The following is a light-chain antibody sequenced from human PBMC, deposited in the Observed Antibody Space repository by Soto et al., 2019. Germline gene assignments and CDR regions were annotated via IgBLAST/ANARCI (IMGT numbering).Light chain of an antibody. Sequence: DIVMTQSPLSLPVTPGKPASISCRSSQSLLHTNGYNYMDWYMQRPGQSPQLLIYLGSNRASGVPDRFSGSGSGTDFTLKISRVEAEDVGVYYCMQSLQTPFTFGPGTRVDI. CDR1: QSLLHTNGYNY. V-gene: IGKV2-28*01. CDR2: LGS. J-gene: IGKJ3*01. CDR3: MQSLQTPFT.